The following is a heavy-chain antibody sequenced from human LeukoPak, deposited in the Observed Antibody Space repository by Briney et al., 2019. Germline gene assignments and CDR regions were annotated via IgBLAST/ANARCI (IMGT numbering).Heavy chain of an antibody. CDR2: IYYSGST. D-gene: IGHD5-18*01. CDR1: GGSISSGGYY. J-gene: IGHJ4*02. Sequence: PSQTLSLTCTVSGGSISSGGYYWSLIRQHPGKGLEWIGYIYYSGSTYYNPSLKSRVTISVDTSKNQFSLKLSSVTAADMAVYYCARGRAENTAMVTLFFDYWGQGTLVTVSS. V-gene: IGHV4-31*03. CDR3: ARGRAENTAMVTLFFDY.